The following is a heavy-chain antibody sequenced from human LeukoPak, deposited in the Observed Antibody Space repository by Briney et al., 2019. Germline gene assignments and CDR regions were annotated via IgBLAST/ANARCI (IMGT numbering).Heavy chain of an antibody. J-gene: IGHJ4*02. V-gene: IGHV4-59*01. D-gene: IGHD3-9*01. CDR1: GGSISSYY. CDR2: IYCSGST. CDR3: AGTDYDILTGYPGDNFDY. Sequence: SETLSLTCTVSGGSISSYYWSWIRQPPGKGLEWIGYIYCSGSTNYNPSLKSRVTISVDTSKNQFSLKLSSVTAADTAVYYCAGTDYDILTGYPGDNFDYWGQGTLVTVSS.